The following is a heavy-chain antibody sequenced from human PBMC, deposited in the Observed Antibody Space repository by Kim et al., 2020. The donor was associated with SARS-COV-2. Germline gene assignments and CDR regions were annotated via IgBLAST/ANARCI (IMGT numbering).Heavy chain of an antibody. CDR3: ARDPRSYYDFWSGYLFDY. CDR2: INPNSGGT. D-gene: IGHD3-3*01. CDR1: GYTFTGYY. Sequence: ASVKVSCKASGYTFTGYYMHWVRQAPGQGLEWMGWINPNSGGTNYAQKFQGRVTMTRDTSISTAYMELSRLRSDDTAMYYCARDPRSYYDFWSGYLFDYWGQGTLVTVSS. J-gene: IGHJ4*02. V-gene: IGHV1-2*02.